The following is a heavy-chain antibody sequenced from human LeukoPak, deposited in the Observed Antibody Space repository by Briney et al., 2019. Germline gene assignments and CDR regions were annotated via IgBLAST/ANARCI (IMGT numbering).Heavy chain of an antibody. D-gene: IGHD5-24*01. CDR1: GFTFSSYS. V-gene: IGHV3-21*01. J-gene: IGHJ4*02. CDR3: AKQGDGYNWDY. CDR2: ISSCSSYI. Sequence: GGSLRLSCAASGFTFSSYSMNWVRQAPGKGLEWISSISSCSSYIYYADSVKGRSTISRDNAKNSLYLQMNSLRVEDTAVYYCAKQGDGYNWDYWGQGTLVTVSS.